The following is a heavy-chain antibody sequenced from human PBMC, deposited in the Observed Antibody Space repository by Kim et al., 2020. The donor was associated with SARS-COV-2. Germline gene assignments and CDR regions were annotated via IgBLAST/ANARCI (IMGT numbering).Heavy chain of an antibody. Sequence: SETLSLTCTVSGGSVSGYYWSWIRQPPGKGLEWIGFIYYTGSTNYNPSLKSRVTMSVNTSKNQFSLKLSSVTAADTAVYYCARYLVATHNFDFWGQGTLVTVSS. J-gene: IGHJ4*02. V-gene: IGHV4-59*08. CDR1: GGSVSGYY. CDR3: ARYLVATHNFDF. D-gene: IGHD5-12*01. CDR2: IYYTGST.